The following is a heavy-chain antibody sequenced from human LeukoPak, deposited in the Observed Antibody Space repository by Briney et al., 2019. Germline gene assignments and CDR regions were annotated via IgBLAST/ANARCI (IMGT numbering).Heavy chain of an antibody. Sequence: PSGTLSLTCTVSGGSISSYYWSWIRQPPGKGLEWIGYIYYSGSTNYNPSLKSRVTISVDTSKNQFSLKLSSVTAADTAVYYCARRPSPGAFDIWGQGTMVTVSS. D-gene: IGHD3-10*01. J-gene: IGHJ3*02. CDR3: ARRPSPGAFDI. CDR1: GGSISSYY. V-gene: IGHV4-59*01. CDR2: IYYSGST.